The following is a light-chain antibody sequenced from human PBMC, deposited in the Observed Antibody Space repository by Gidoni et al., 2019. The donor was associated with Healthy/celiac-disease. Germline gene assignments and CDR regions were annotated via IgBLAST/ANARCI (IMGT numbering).Light chain of an antibody. CDR1: QSVSSSY. CDR2: CAS. CDR3: QQYGSSPRT. Sequence: IVLTQSPGTLSLSPGERATLSCRASQSVSSSYLAWYPRKPGQAPRLLIYCASSRATGIPDRFSGSGSGTDFTLTISRLEPDDFAVYYCQQYGSSPRTFXXXTKVEIK. J-gene: IGKJ1*01. V-gene: IGKV3-20*01.